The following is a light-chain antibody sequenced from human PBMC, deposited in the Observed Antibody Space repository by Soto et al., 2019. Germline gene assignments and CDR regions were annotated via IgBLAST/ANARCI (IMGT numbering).Light chain of an antibody. CDR1: QSVSSN. Sequence: EIVMTQSPATQSVSPGERATLSSRASQSVSSNLAWYQQKPGQAPRLLIYGASTRATGIPARFSGSGSGTEFTLTISSLQSEDFGVYYCQQYNNWPWTFGQGTKVEIK. V-gene: IGKV3-15*01. J-gene: IGKJ1*01. CDR3: QQYNNWPWT. CDR2: GAS.